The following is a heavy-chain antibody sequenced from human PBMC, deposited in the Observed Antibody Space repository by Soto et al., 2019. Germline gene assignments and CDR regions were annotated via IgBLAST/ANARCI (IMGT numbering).Heavy chain of an antibody. V-gene: IGHV2-5*02. J-gene: IGHJ4*02. CDR2: LYWDDDK. CDR3: AHSKTSGMRYYFDY. Sequence: KESVPTLVKPTQTLTLTCTFSGFSLSTTRVGVGWIRQPPGEALEWLALLYWDDDKLYSPSLKRRLTITKDTSKNQVVLTLTNMDPVDTATYYCAHSKTSGMRYYFDYWGQGTLVTVSS. CDR1: GFSLSTTRVG.